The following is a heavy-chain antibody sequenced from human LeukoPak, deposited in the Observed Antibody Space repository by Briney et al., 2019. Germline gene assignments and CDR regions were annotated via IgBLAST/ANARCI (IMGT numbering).Heavy chain of an antibody. Sequence: SVKVSCKTSGVTFSNNSITWVRQAPGQGLEWLGGIIPILRSASYAQKFRGRLRMTSDESTTTAYMELSSLSSDDTAMHFCARARTSIRFTDSFDIWSQGTLVTVSS. CDR3: ARARTSIRFTDSFDI. V-gene: IGHV1-69*16. CDR2: IIPILRSA. D-gene: IGHD2-21*01. J-gene: IGHJ3*02. CDR1: GVTFSNNS.